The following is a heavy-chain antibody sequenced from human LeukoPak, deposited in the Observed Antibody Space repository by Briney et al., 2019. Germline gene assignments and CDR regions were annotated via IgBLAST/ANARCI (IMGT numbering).Heavy chain of an antibody. CDR2: IWYDGSNK. D-gene: IGHD6-19*01. CDR1: GFTFSSYG. Sequence: GGPLRLSCAASGFTFSSYGMHWVRQAPGKGLEWVAVIWYDGSNKYYAGSVKGRFTISRDNSKNTLYLQMNSLRAEDTAVYYCAGSYSSGWYYYYYYGMDVWGQGTTVTVS. CDR3: AGSYSSGWYYYYYYGMDV. J-gene: IGHJ6*02. V-gene: IGHV3-33*01.